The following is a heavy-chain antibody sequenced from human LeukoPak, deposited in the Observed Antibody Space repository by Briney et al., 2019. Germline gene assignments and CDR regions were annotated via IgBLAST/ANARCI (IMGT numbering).Heavy chain of an antibody. CDR2: IYASGST. CDR1: GGSISNYY. V-gene: IGHV4-4*07. D-gene: IGHD2/OR15-2a*01. Sequence: SETLSLTCSVSGGSISNYYWNWLRQPAGKGLEWIGRIYASGSTNYNPSLKRRVTISMDKSKNHFSLNLKSVTAADTASYYCARDFYGDDGHHPFDYWGQGIQVTVSS. CDR3: ARDFYGDDGHHPFDY. J-gene: IGHJ4*02.